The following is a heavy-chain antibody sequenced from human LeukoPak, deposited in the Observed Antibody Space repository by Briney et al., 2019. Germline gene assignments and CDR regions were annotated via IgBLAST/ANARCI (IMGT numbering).Heavy chain of an antibody. Sequence: KTSETLSLTCAVSGGSISSGDYPWSWIRQPPGKGLEWIGYIFHTGHTSYNPSLKSRVTISVDMSKNQLSLKLSSVTAADTAVYYCARGFYGSGSQFDYWGQETLVTVSS. J-gene: IGHJ4*02. CDR2: IFHTGHT. V-gene: IGHV4-30-2*01. D-gene: IGHD3-10*01. CDR3: ARGFYGSGSQFDY. CDR1: GGSISSGDYP.